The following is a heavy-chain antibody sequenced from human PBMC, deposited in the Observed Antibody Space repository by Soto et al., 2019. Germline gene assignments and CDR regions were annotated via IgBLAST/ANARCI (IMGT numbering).Heavy chain of an antibody. Sequence: QVQLVQSGAEVKKPGASVKVSCKASGYTFTSYGISWVRQAPGQGLEWMGWISAYNGNTNYAQKLQGRVTMTTDTSTSTAYMELRSLRSDDTAVYYCARDDIVVVPAALYSYYGMDVWGQGTTVTVSS. CDR2: ISAYNGNT. J-gene: IGHJ6*02. V-gene: IGHV1-18*01. CDR1: GYTFTSYG. CDR3: ARDDIVVVPAALYSYYGMDV. D-gene: IGHD2-2*01.